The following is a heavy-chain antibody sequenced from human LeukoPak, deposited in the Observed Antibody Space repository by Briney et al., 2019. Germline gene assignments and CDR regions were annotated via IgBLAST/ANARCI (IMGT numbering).Heavy chain of an antibody. V-gene: IGHV1-69*13. CDR3: ARGRWDSSGYYLGYFDY. CDR1: GGTFSSYA. J-gene: IGHJ4*02. CDR2: IIPIFGTA. D-gene: IGHD3-22*01. Sequence: SVKVSCKASGGTFSSYAISWVRQAPGQGLEWMGGIIPIFGTANYAQKFQGRVTITADESTSTAYMELSSLRSEDTAVYYCARGRWDSSGYYLGYFDYWGQGTLVTVSS.